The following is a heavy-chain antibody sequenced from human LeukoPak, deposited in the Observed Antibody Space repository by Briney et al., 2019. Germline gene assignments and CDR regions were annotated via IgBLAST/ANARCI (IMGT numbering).Heavy chain of an antibody. J-gene: IGHJ4*02. CDR1: GGSVGSGGHS. CDR2: IYHSEST. V-gene: IGHV4-30-2*01. CDR3: AGGPAAAAV. D-gene: IGHD6-13*01. Sequence: TLSPTCAVSGGSVGSGGHSWSWIRQPPGKGLEWIGYIYHSESTYYNPSLKSQVTISVDRSKSQFSLKLSSVTAADTAVYYCAGGPAAAAVWGQGTLVTVSS.